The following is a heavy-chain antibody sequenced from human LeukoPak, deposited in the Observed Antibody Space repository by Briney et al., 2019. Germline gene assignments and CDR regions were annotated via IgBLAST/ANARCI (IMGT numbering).Heavy chain of an antibody. Sequence: PGGSLRLSCAASGFTFSDYYMSWIRQAPGKGLEWVSYISSSGSTIYYADSVKGRFTISRDNAKNSLYLQMNSLRAEDTAVYYCARDRRIFGVVIRPKNAFDIWGQGTMVTVSS. J-gene: IGHJ3*02. D-gene: IGHD3-3*01. V-gene: IGHV3-11*04. CDR3: ARDRRIFGVVIRPKNAFDI. CDR2: ISSSGSTI. CDR1: GFTFSDYY.